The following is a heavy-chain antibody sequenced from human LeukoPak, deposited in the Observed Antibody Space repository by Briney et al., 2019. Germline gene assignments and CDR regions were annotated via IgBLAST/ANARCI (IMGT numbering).Heavy chain of an antibody. CDR1: GGSISSSSYY. V-gene: IGHV4-39*07. CDR3: ARDGPSDSSCWYRRFDY. J-gene: IGHJ4*02. Sequence: SETLSLTCTVSGGSISSSSYYWGWIRQPPGKGLEWIGSIYYSGSTYYNPSLKSRVTISVDTSKNQFSLKLSSVTAADTAVYYCARDGPSDSSCWYRRFDYWGQGTLVTVSS. D-gene: IGHD6-13*01. CDR2: IYYSGST.